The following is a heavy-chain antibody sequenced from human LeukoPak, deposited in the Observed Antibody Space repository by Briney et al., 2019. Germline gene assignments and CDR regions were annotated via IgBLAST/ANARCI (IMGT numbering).Heavy chain of an antibody. CDR2: IIPIFGTA. V-gene: IGHV1-69*05. CDR1: GGTFSSYA. J-gene: IGHJ4*02. Sequence: SVKVSCKASGGTFSSYAISWVRQAPGQGLEWMGGIIPIFGTANYAQKFQGRVTITTDESTSTAYMELSSLRSEDTAVYYCARHPKWELPQPFDYWGQGTLVTVSS. D-gene: IGHD1-26*01. CDR3: ARHPKWELPQPFDY.